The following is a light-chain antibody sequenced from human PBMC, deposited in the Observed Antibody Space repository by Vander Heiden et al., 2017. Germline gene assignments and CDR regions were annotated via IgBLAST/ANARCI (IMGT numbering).Light chain of an antibody. CDR1: SSDVGSYNL. V-gene: IGLV2-23*01. J-gene: IGLJ3*02. Sequence: QSAPTQPAPVSGSPAHSITIACTGTSSDVGSYNLVSWYQQHPGKAPKLMIYEGSKRPSGVSTRFSGSKSGNTASLTISGLQVEDEADYYCCSYAGSSTLVFGGGTRLTVL. CDR3: CSYAGSSTLV. CDR2: EGS.